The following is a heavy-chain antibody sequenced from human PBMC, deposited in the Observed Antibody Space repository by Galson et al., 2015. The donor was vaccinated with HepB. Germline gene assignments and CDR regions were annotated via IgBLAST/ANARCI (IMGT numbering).Heavy chain of an antibody. J-gene: IGHJ6*03. Sequence: SLRLSCAASGLTFSSYGMHWVRQAPGKGLEWVAVISYDGSNKYYADSVKGRFTISRDNSKNTLYLQMNSLRAEDTAVYYCAKDGIAVAGTSRYYYYYYMDVWGKGTTVTVSS. CDR3: AKDGIAVAGTSRYYYYYYMDV. CDR1: GLTFSSYG. D-gene: IGHD6-19*01. V-gene: IGHV3-30*18. CDR2: ISYDGSNK.